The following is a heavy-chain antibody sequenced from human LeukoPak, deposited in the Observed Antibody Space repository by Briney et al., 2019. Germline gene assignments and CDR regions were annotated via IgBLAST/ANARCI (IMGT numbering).Heavy chain of an antibody. CDR1: GGSISSYY. V-gene: IGHV4-59*01. CDR3: ARSIYYYGSGSYLLDP. CDR2: IYYSGST. D-gene: IGHD3-10*01. Sequence: SETLPLTCTVSGGSISSYYWSWIRQPPGKGLEWIGYIYYSGSTNYNPSLKSRVTISVDTSKNQFSLKLSSVTAADTAVYYCARSIYYYGSGSYLLDPWGQGTLVTVSS. J-gene: IGHJ5*02.